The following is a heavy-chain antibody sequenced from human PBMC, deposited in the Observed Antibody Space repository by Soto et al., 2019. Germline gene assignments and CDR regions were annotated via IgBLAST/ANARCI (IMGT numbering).Heavy chain of an antibody. J-gene: IGHJ6*03. V-gene: IGHV3-21*01. D-gene: IGHD3-10*01. Sequence: GGSLRLSCAASGFTFSSYSMNWVHQAPGKGLEWVSSISSSSSYIYYADSVKGRFTISRDNAKNSLYLQMNSLRAEDTAVYYCARDGSGSYYSNYMDVWGKGTTVTVSS. CDR1: GFTFSSYS. CDR3: ARDGSGSYYSNYMDV. CDR2: ISSSSSYI.